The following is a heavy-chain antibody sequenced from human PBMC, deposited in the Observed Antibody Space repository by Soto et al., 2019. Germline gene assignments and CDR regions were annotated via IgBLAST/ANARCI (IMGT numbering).Heavy chain of an antibody. D-gene: IGHD6-6*01. CDR1: GGTFSSYT. J-gene: IGHJ6*02. Sequence: GASVKVSCKASGGTFSSYTISWVRQAPGQGLEWMGRIIPILGIANYAQKFQGRVTITADKSTSTAYMELSSLRSEDTAVYYCARDPESIADPRYYYYYGMDVWGQGTTVTVSS. CDR3: ARDPESIADPRYYYYYGMDV. CDR2: IIPILGIA. V-gene: IGHV1-69*04.